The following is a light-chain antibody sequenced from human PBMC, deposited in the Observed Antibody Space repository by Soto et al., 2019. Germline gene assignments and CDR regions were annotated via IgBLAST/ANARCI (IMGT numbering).Light chain of an antibody. V-gene: IGKV3-20*01. J-gene: IGKJ4*01. CDR1: QFVSSR. CDR2: DTS. CDR3: QQYGTSPLT. Sequence: DIVVTQSPATLSASPGERVTLSCRASQFVSSRLAWYQRRPGQVPRLLIYDTSTRAPGISARFSGSGSGTDFTLTISRLEPEDFAVYYCQQYGTSPLTFGGGTKVDIK.